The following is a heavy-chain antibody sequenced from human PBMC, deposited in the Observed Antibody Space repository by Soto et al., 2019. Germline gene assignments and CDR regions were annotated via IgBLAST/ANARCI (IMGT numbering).Heavy chain of an antibody. J-gene: IGHJ4*02. Sequence: PSETLSLTCTVSGGSVSSGSYYLRWIRQPPGEGLEWIGWVFHSGSTKYNASLKSRVTISVDRSKNQFSLNLSYVTAADTAVYYCARDSSGRYDYWGQGTLVTSPQ. CDR1: GGSVSSGSYY. CDR3: ARDSSGRYDY. V-gene: IGHV4-61*01. CDR2: VFHSGST. D-gene: IGHD1-26*01.